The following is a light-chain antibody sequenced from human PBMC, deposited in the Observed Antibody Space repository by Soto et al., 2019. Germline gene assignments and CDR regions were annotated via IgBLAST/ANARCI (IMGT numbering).Light chain of an antibody. CDR2: WAS. V-gene: IGKV4-1*01. CDR1: QSVLYSSSNKNY. J-gene: IGKJ1*01. CDR3: QQYCSSPWT. Sequence: DIVMTQSPDSLAVSLGERATINCRSSQSVLYSSSNKNYLAWYQQKPGQPPKLLIYWASTRESGVPDRFSGSGSGTDFTLTICSLQAEDVAVYYCQQYCSSPWTFGQGTKVEIK.